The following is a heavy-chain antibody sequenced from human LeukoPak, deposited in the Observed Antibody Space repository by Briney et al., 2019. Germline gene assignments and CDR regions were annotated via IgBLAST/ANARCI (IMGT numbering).Heavy chain of an antibody. Sequence: GGSLRLSCAASGFAFSECPMHWVRQAPGKGLEWVAVMSFDGNDKYYADSVKGRFSISRDNSESTLYLHMNRLTPEDTALYYCARDSRITMIMGYEDYWGQGTLVTVSS. D-gene: IGHD3-22*01. CDR2: MSFDGNDK. V-gene: IGHV3-30*04. CDR1: GFAFSECP. CDR3: ARDSRITMIMGYEDY. J-gene: IGHJ4*02.